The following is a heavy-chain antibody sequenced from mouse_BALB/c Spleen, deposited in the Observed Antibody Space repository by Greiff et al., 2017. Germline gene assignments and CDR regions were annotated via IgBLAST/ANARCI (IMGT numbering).Heavy chain of an antibody. CDR3: AREGAYYRYEFAY. Sequence: EVQLVESGGGLVKPGGSLKLSCAASGFTFSSYAMSWVRQSPEKRLEWVAEISSGGSYTYYPDTVTGRFTISRDNAKNTLYLEMSSLRSEDTAMYYCAREGAYYRYEFAYWGQGTLVTVSA. CDR1: GFTFSSYA. J-gene: IGHJ3*01. V-gene: IGHV5-9-4*01. CDR2: ISSGGSYT. D-gene: IGHD2-14*01.